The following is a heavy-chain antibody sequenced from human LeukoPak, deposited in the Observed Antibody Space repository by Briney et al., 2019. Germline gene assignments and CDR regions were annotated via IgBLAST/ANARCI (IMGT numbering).Heavy chain of an antibody. D-gene: IGHD6-6*01. CDR1: GFTFSSYS. J-gene: IGHJ4*02. V-gene: IGHV3-21*01. Sequence: GGSLRLSCAASGFTFSSYSMNWVRQAPGKGLEWVSSISSSSSYIYYADSVKGRFTISRDNAKNSLYLQMNSLRAEDTAVYYCASHGFKSSAAQSYWGQGTLVTVSS. CDR2: ISSSSSYI. CDR3: ASHGFKSSAAQSY.